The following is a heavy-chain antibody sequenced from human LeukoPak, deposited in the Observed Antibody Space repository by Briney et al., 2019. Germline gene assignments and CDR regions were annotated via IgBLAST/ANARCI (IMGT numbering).Heavy chain of an antibody. D-gene: IGHD2-2*01. V-gene: IGHV1-18*01. CDR2: ISAYNGNT. Sequence: ASVKVSCKASGYTFTIYGISWVRQAPGQGLEWMGWISAYNGNTNYAQKLQGRVTMTTDTSTSTAYMELRSLRSDDTAVYYCARDPHDIVVVPAAMGVDYWGQGTLVTVSS. CDR3: ARDPHDIVVVPAAMGVDY. J-gene: IGHJ4*02. CDR1: GYTFTIYG.